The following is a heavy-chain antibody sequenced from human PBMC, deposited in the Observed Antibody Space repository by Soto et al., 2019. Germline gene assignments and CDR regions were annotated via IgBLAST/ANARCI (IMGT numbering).Heavy chain of an antibody. J-gene: IGHJ4*02. CDR1: GYTFTSYA. V-gene: IGHV1-3*01. CDR3: ARSMDTAMALDN. CDR2: INAGNGNT. Sequence: ASVKVSCKASGYTFTSYAMHWVRQAPGQRLEWMGWINAGNGNTKYSQKFQGRVTITRDTSASTAYMELSSLRSEDTAVYYCARSMDTAMALDNWGQGTLVTVS. D-gene: IGHD5-18*01.